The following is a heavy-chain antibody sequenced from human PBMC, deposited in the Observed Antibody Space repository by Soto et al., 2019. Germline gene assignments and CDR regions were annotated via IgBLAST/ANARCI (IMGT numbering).Heavy chain of an antibody. CDR2: INRSGST. CDR3: ARGYPNKVATIGAYYGMDV. J-gene: IGHJ6*02. D-gene: IGHD5-12*01. Sequence: SETLSLTCAVYGGSFSGYYWSWIRQPPGKGLEWIGEINRSGSTNYNPSLKSRVTISVDTSKNQFSLKLSSVTAADTAVYYCARGYPNKVATIGAYYGMDVWGQGTTVTVS. CDR1: GGSFSGYY. V-gene: IGHV4-34*01.